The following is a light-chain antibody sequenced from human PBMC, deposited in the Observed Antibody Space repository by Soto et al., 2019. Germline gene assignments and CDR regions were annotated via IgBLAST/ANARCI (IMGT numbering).Light chain of an antibody. CDR3: QQYGSSGT. Sequence: EIVLTQSPGTLSLSPGERATLSCSASQSVSNNYLAWYQQKPGQAPRLLIYGASNRATGIPDRFSGSGSGSVFTLTISRLEPEDFAVYYCQQYGSSGTFGQGTKVEIK. CDR1: QSVSNNY. CDR2: GAS. V-gene: IGKV3-20*01. J-gene: IGKJ1*01.